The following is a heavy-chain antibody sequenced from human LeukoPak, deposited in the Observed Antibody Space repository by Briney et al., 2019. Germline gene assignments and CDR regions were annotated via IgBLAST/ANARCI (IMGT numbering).Heavy chain of an antibody. CDR1: GFTFSSYG. CDR3: AKAPGGPARELNY. CDR2: ISYDGSNK. V-gene: IGHV3-30*18. Sequence: GGSLRLSCAASGFTFSSYGMHWVRQAPGKGLEWVAVISYDGSNKYYADSVKGRFTISRDNSKNTLYLQMNSLRAEDTAVYYCAKAPGGPARELNYWGQGTLVTVSS. D-gene: IGHD1-26*01. J-gene: IGHJ4*02.